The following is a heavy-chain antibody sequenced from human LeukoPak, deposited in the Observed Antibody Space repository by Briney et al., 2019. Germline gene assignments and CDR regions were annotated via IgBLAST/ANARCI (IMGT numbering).Heavy chain of an antibody. CDR3: ASLNGWLRAFDY. D-gene: IGHD5-12*01. V-gene: IGHV3-53*01. CDR1: GFTVSSNY. CDR2: IYSGGST. J-gene: IGHJ4*02. Sequence: GGSLRLSCAASGFTVSSNYMSWVRQAPGKGLDWVSVIYSGGSTYYADSVKGRFTISRDNSKNTLYLQMNSLRAEDTAVYYCASLNGWLRAFDYWGQGTLVTVSS.